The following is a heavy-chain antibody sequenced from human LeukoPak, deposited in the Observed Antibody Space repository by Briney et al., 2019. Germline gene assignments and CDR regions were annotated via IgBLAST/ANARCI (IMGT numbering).Heavy chain of an antibody. D-gene: IGHD3-22*01. CDR1: GGSFGGYY. CDR2: INHSGST. CDR3: ARGRRISGSDYYYYMDV. Sequence: SETLSLTCAVYGGSFGGYYWSWIRQPPGKGLEWIGEINHSGSTNYNPSLKSRVTISVDTSKNQFSLKLSSVTAADTAVYYCARGRRISGSDYYYYMDVWGKGTTVTVSS. J-gene: IGHJ6*03. V-gene: IGHV4-34*01.